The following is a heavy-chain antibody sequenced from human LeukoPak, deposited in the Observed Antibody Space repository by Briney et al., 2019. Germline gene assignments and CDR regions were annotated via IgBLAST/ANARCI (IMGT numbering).Heavy chain of an antibody. CDR2: LYPGDSDT. CDR1: GYNFTSYW. V-gene: IGHV5-51*01. D-gene: IGHD3-22*01. Sequence: SGESLKISCKSSGYNFTSYWIGWVRQMPGKGLEGLGILYPGDSDTRYSPPFQGQVTISADKSISTAYLQWSSLQASDTAIYYCARGYYCSSGFDYWGQGTLVTVSS. J-gene: IGHJ4*02. CDR3: ARGYYCSSGFDY.